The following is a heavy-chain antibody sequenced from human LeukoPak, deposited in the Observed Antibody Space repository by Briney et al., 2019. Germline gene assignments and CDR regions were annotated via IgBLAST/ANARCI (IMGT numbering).Heavy chain of an antibody. D-gene: IGHD3-3*01. CDR1: GFTFSSYG. V-gene: IGHV3-30*19. Sequence: PGGSLRLSCAASGFTFSSYGMHWVRQAPGKGLEWVAVIWFDGGNKYYADSVKGRFTISRDNSKNTLYLQMNSLRAEDTAVYYCAREAEYDFWSGYNQPPFDPWGQGTLVTVSS. J-gene: IGHJ5*02. CDR2: IWFDGGNK. CDR3: AREAEYDFWSGYNQPPFDP.